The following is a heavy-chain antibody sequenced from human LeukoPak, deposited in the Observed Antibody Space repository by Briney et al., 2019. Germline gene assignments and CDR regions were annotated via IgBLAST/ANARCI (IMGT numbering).Heavy chain of an antibody. CDR3: ARLGFSNSGSYLAPSDY. CDR1: GGSISSGDYS. CDR2: IYHSEST. V-gene: IGHV4-30-2*01. Sequence: SQTLSLTCAVSGGSISSGDYSWSWIRQPPGKGLEWIGYIYHSESTYYNPSLKRRVTISVDRSKNQFSLKLSSVTTADTAVYYCARLGFSNSGSYLAPSDYWGQGTLVTVSS. J-gene: IGHJ4*02. D-gene: IGHD1-26*01.